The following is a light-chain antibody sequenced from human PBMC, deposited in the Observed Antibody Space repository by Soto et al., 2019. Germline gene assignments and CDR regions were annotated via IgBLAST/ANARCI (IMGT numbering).Light chain of an antibody. J-gene: IGKJ4*01. V-gene: IGKV3-15*01. CDR1: QTISND. CDR3: RQNNEGRTVT. Sequence: EVVMTQSPATVSVPPGEVVTLSCRASQTISNDLAWNQQKPGQAPRRLIYGASTRPTGVPARFSGGGSGTEFTRANSSLQPEDFGLYYCRQNNEGRTVTFGGGTKVEIK. CDR2: GAS.